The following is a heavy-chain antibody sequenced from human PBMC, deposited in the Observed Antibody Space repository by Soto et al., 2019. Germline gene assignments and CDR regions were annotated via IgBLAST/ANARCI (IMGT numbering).Heavy chain of an antibody. CDR2: IIPMYGPA. D-gene: IGHD3-10*01. CDR1: GGTFSSYA. CDR3: ARVTSMVRGVIDLWFDP. J-gene: IGHJ5*02. V-gene: IGHV1-69*01. Sequence: QVPLVHSGAEVKKPGSSVTVSCKASGGTFSSYAIHWVRQAPGQGLEWMGGIIPMYGPAKYAQRFQGRVTITADESTTTVYMELSRLTSQDTAVYYCARVTSMVRGVIDLWFDPWGHGTLVTVSS.